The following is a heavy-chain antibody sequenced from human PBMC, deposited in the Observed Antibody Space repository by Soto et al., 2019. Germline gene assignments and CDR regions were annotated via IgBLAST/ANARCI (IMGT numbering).Heavy chain of an antibody. Sequence: QVQLEQSGAEVKKSGSSVKISCKASGVTFNSYALSWVRQAPGQGLEWMGGIIPVFDKPTYAQKFQGRVTITADESTNTGYMELSSLKSENTAVHYCAGTRWHYYDGMDLWSQGTTVTVSS. V-gene: IGHV1-69*19. J-gene: IGHJ6*02. CDR2: IIPVFDKP. D-gene: IGHD1-1*01. CDR1: GVTFNSYA. CDR3: AGTRWHYYDGMDL.